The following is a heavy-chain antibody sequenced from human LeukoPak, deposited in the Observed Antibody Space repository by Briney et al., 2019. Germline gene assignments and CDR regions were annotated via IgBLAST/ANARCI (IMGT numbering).Heavy chain of an antibody. Sequence: SETLSLTCAVSGGSISSSNWWSWVRQPPGKGLEWIGETHHGGSTNYNPSLKSRVTISVDKSKNQFSLKMSSVTAADTAVYYCAKGIAVSTTSPPGFDYWGQGTLVTVSS. V-gene: IGHV4-4*02. D-gene: IGHD1-26*01. CDR3: AKGIAVSTTSPPGFDY. J-gene: IGHJ4*02. CDR2: THHGGST. CDR1: GGSISSSNW.